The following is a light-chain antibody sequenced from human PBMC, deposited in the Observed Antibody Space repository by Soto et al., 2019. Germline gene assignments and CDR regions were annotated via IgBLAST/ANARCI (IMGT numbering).Light chain of an antibody. J-gene: IGKJ1*01. CDR3: QHSTTWT. CDR2: AAS. V-gene: IGKV1-39*01. CDR1: QGISTY. Sequence: DIQMTQSPSSLSASVGDRVTITCRASQGISTYLTWYQQKPWKAPKLLIYAASSLQSGVPSRFSGSGSETDFTLTISSLHPEDFATYSCQHSTTWTFGQGTKVEIK.